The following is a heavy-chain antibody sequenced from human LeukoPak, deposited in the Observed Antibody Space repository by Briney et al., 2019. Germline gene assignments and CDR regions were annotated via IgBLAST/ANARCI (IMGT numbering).Heavy chain of an antibody. V-gene: IGHV3-20*04. Sequence: PGGSLRLSCAASGFTFDDYGMSWGRQAPGKGLEWGSGINWNGGSTGYADSVKGRFTISRDNAKNSLYLQMNSLRAEDTALYYCARDKYYDFWSGYYNWGQGTLVTVSS. D-gene: IGHD3-3*01. CDR3: ARDKYYDFWSGYYN. J-gene: IGHJ4*02. CDR1: GFTFDDYG. CDR2: INWNGGST.